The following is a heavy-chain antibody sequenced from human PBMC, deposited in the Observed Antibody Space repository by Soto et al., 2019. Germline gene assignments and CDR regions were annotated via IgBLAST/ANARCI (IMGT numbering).Heavy chain of an antibody. CDR1: GGTFSSYR. CDR3: VRDSGAKLSRS. CDR2: IVPIYRTA. V-gene: IGHV1-69*13. Sequence: GASVKVSCKAPGGTFSSYRINWVRQAPGQGLEWVGGIVPIYRTADYAQKCQGRVTITADESARTSYMELRSRKSQDTAVYYCVRDSGAKLSRSWGQGTLVTVS. J-gene: IGHJ4*02. D-gene: IGHD3-10*01.